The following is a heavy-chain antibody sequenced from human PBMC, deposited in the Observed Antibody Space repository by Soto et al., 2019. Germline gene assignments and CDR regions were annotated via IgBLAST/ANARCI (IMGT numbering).Heavy chain of an antibody. D-gene: IGHD3-22*01. V-gene: IGHV1-2*04. CDR3: ARDRYYYDSSGYYSHLKGFDP. CDR2: INPNSGGT. Sequence: ASVKVYCKASGYTFPGYYMHWVRQVPGQGLEWMGWINPNSGGTNYAQKFQGWVTMTRDTSISTAYMELSRLRSDDTAVYYCARDRYYYDSSGYYSHLKGFDPWGQGTLVTVSS. CDR1: GYTFPGYY. J-gene: IGHJ5*02.